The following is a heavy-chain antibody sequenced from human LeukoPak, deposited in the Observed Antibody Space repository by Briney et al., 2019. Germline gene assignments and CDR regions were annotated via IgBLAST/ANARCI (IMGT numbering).Heavy chain of an antibody. Sequence: SQTLSLTCTVSGGSISSGDYYWSWIRQPPGKGLEWIGYIYYSGSTYYNPSLKSRVTMSVDTSKNQSSLKLSSVTAADTAVYYCARSPDYDFWSGYYTGTNWFDPWGQGTLVTVSS. CDR1: GGSISSGDYY. D-gene: IGHD3-3*01. J-gene: IGHJ5*02. V-gene: IGHV4-30-4*01. CDR3: ARSPDYDFWSGYYTGTNWFDP. CDR2: IYYSGST.